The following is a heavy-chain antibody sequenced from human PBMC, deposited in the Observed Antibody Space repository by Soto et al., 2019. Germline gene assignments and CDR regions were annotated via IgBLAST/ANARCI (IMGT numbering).Heavy chain of an antibody. CDR3: AFSLGSGSYYYYGMDV. CDR2: IYYSGST. CDR1: GGSISSGDYY. Sequence: SETLSLTCTVSGGSISSGDYYWSWIRQPPGKGLEWIGYIYYSGSTYYNPSLKSRVTISVDTSKNQFSLKLSSVTAADTAVYYCAFSLGSGSYYYYGMDVWGQGTTVTVSS. V-gene: IGHV4-30-4*01. D-gene: IGHD3-10*01. J-gene: IGHJ6*02.